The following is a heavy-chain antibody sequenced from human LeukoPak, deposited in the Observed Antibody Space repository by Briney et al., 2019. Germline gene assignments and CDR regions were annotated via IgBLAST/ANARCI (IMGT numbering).Heavy chain of an antibody. Sequence: PSDTLTLTCAVSGGSISNSRYYWGCIRQTPGKGLEWIGTMHYSGSTYYNPYLKSRVTISVDTSKNQFSLKLSSVTAADTAVFYCARRASDWSFDYWGQGTLVTVSS. V-gene: IGHV4-39*01. CDR1: GGSISNSRYY. D-gene: IGHD6-19*01. J-gene: IGHJ4*02. CDR3: ARRASDWSFDY. CDR2: MHYSGST.